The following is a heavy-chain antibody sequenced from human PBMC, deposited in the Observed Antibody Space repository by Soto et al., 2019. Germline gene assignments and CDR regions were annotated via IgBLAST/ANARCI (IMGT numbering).Heavy chain of an antibody. V-gene: IGHV1-3*01. CDR1: GYTFTNFG. D-gene: IGHD2-15*01. Sequence: SVKVSCKASGYTFTNFGISWVRQAPGQRLEWMGWINAGNGNTKYSQKFQGRVTITRDTSASTAYMELSSLRSEDTAVYYCARDLGGWPDYWGQGTLVTVSS. CDR2: INAGNGNT. CDR3: ARDLGGWPDY. J-gene: IGHJ4*02.